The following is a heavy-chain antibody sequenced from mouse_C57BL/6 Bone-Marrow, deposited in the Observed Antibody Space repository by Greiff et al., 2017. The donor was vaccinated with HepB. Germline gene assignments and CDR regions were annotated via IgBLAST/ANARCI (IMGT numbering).Heavy chain of an antibody. Sequence: QVQLKESGAELARPGASVKLSCKASGYTFTSYGISWVKQRTGQGLEWIGEIYPRSGNTYYNEKFKGKATLTADKSSSTAYMELRSLTSEDSAVYFCARDPYYYGSSYGGAMDYWGQGTSVTVSS. CDR1: GYTFTSYG. D-gene: IGHD1-1*01. V-gene: IGHV1-81*01. CDR2: IYPRSGNT. CDR3: ARDPYYYGSSYGGAMDY. J-gene: IGHJ4*01.